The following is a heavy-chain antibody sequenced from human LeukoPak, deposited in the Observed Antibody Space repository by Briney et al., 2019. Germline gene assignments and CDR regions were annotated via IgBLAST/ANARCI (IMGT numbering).Heavy chain of an antibody. CDR3: AKEGGRSGWYYFDY. CDR2: ISYDGSNK. J-gene: IGHJ4*02. CDR1: GFTFSSYG. V-gene: IGHV3-30*18. D-gene: IGHD6-19*01. Sequence: SGGSLRLSCAASGFTFSSYGMHWVRQAPGKGLEWVAVISYDGSNKYYADSVKGRFTISRDNSKNTLYLQMNSLRAEDTAVYYCAKEGGRSGWYYFDYWGQGTLVTVSS.